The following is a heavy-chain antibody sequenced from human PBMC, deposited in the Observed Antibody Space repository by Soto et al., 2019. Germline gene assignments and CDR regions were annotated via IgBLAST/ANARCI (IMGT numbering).Heavy chain of an antibody. V-gene: IGHV3-23*01. D-gene: IGHD2-2*01. CDR3: ARYIPGVRYYGMDV. CDR1: GFTFSGYA. CDR2: ISDSGTLT. Sequence: GGSLRLSCAASGFTFSGYAMKWVRQAPGKGLEWVSLISDSGTLTYYADSVKGRFTISRDNSGNTLFLHMYSLRAEDTAVYYCARYIPGVRYYGMDVWGQGTTVTVSS. J-gene: IGHJ6*02.